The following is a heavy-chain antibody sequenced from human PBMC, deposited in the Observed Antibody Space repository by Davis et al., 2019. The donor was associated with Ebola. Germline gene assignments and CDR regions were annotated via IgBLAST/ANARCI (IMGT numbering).Heavy chain of an antibody. Sequence: ASVKVSCKASGYTFTSFGVLWVRQAPGQRLEWMGWINAGKGNTKYSQKFQGRVTFTRDTSASTAYMELSSLRSEDTAVYYCARSITMIVAGYFDLWGRGTLVTVSS. CDR2: INAGKGNT. J-gene: IGHJ2*01. D-gene: IGHD3-22*01. CDR3: ARSITMIVAGYFDL. V-gene: IGHV1-3*01. CDR1: GYTFTSFG.